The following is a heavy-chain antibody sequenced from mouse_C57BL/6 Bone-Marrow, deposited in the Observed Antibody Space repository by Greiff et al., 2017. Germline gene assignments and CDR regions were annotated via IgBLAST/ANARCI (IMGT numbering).Heavy chain of an antibody. D-gene: IGHD1-1*01. Sequence: VQLQQSGPGLVQPSQSLSITCTVSGFSLTSSGVHWVRQSPGKGLEWLGVIWSGGSTDYNAAFISRLSISKDNSKSQVFFKMNSLQADDTAIDYCARGRDYYGSRYNYAMDYWGQGTSVTVSS. CDR3: ARGRDYYGSRYNYAMDY. CDR2: IWSGGST. CDR1: GFSLTSSG. J-gene: IGHJ4*01. V-gene: IGHV2-2*01.